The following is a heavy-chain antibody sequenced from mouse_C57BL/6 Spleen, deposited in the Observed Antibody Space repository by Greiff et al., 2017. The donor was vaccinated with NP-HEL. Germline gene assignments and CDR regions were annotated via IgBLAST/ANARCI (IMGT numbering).Heavy chain of an antibody. J-gene: IGHJ4*01. CDR1: GYTFTDYN. Sequence: VQLQQSGPELVKPGAAVKIPCKASGYTFTDYNMDWVKQSHGKSLEWIGDINPNNGGTIYNQKFKGKATLTVDKSSSTAYMELRSLTSEDTAVYYCARGVYGSSYDYYAMDYWGQGTSVTVSS. CDR2: INPNNGGT. D-gene: IGHD1-1*01. V-gene: IGHV1-18*01. CDR3: ARGVYGSSYDYYAMDY.